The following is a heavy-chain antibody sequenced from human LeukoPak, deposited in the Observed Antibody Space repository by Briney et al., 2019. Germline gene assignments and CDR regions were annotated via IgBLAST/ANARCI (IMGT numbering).Heavy chain of an antibody. D-gene: IGHD3-22*01. CDR1: GGSFSGYY. CDR2: IYTSGST. CDR3: ARGHYDSSGFDGNWFDP. V-gene: IGHV4-59*10. J-gene: IGHJ5*02. Sequence: PSETLSLTCAVYGGSFSGYYWGWIRQPAGKGLEWIGRIYTSGSTNYNPSLKSRVTMSVDTSKNQFSLKLSSVTAADTAVYYCARGHYDSSGFDGNWFDPWGQGTLVTVSS.